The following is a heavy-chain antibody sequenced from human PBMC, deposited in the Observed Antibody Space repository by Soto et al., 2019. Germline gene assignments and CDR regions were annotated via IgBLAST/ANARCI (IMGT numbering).Heavy chain of an antibody. D-gene: IGHD1-1*01. CDR3: ARAVNWNEFDP. V-gene: IGHV3-11*01. Sequence: PGGSLILSFAASGFAFRDYYMTWIRQAPGKGLEWVSYIHSSGVTIYYAESVKGRFAISRDNAKNSLYLQMNSLRVEDTAVYYCARAVNWNEFDPWGQGTLVTV. CDR1: GFAFRDYY. J-gene: IGHJ5*01. CDR2: IHSSGVTI.